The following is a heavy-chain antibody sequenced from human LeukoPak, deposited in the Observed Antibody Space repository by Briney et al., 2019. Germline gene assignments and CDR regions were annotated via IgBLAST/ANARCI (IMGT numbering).Heavy chain of an antibody. CDR3: ARAVDNRGYQYKGFGP. V-gene: IGHV4-61*02. Sequence: PSETPSLTCTVTGGYINTGSYYWSWIRQPAGKGLEWIGRIYASGKTNYSPSLESRVTISVDTSRNQFSLKLNSVTAADTAVYYCARAVDNRGYQYKGFGPWGQGTLVTVSS. J-gene: IGHJ5*02. CDR1: GGYINTGSYY. D-gene: IGHD3-22*01. CDR2: IYASGKT.